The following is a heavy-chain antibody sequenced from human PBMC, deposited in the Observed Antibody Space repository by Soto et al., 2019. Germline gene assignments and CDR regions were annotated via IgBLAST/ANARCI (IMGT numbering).Heavy chain of an antibody. D-gene: IGHD3-3*01. J-gene: IGHJ6*03. CDR2: IYYSGST. V-gene: IGHV4-59*01. CDR3: ARCEAPGGFLRKSYYMDV. Sequence: SETLSLTCTVSGGSISSYYWSWIRQPPGKGLEWIGYIYYSGSTNYNPSLKSRVTISVDTSKNQFSLKLSSVTAADTAVYYCARCEAPGGFLRKSYYMDVWGKGTTVTVSS. CDR1: GGSISSYY.